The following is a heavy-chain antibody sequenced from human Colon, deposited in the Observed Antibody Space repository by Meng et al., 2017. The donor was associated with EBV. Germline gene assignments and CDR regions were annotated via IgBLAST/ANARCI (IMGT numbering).Heavy chain of an antibody. CDR2: IHYSGGTA. Sequence: QLTESGPGLLKPSETRSPPCIVSGASLSSHYWGWIRQSPGKGLEWIGYIHYSGGTANYNPSLKSRVTISVDTSKNQFSLTLSSVAAADTAVYYCARYKLFDPSGSQHWYFDLWGRGTLVTVSS. D-gene: IGHD3-22*01. J-gene: IGHJ2*01. CDR1: GASLSSHY. V-gene: IGHV4-59*08. CDR3: ARYKLFDPSGSQHWYFDL.